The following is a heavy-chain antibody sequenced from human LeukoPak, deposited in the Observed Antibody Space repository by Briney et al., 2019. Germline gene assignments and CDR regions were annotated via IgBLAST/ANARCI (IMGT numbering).Heavy chain of an antibody. J-gene: IGHJ4*02. CDR2: ISASGGST. CDR1: GFTFSTYA. D-gene: IGHD6-13*01. CDR3: AKGPRQQLVTRFDN. Sequence: PGGSLRLSCAASGFTFSTYAMSWVRQAPGKGLGWVSDISASGGSTYYADSVKGRFTVSRDTSKNTLYLHMSSLRADDTAVYYCAKGPRQQLVTRFDNWGQGTLVTVSS. V-gene: IGHV3-23*01.